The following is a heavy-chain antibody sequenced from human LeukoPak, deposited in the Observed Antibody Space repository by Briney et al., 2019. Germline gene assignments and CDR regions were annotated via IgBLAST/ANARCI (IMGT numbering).Heavy chain of an antibody. CDR1: GGSFSGNY. J-gene: IGHJ5*02. CDR3: AGGHRNWLLSWFDP. Sequence: NPSETLSLTCAVYGGSFSGNYWSWIRQPPGKGLEWIGEINDSEYTNYNPSLKSRVTISIDTSKNQFSLKLASVTAADTAVYYCAGGHRNWLLSWFDPWGRGTLVTVSS. D-gene: IGHD3-9*01. V-gene: IGHV4-34*01. CDR2: INDSEYT.